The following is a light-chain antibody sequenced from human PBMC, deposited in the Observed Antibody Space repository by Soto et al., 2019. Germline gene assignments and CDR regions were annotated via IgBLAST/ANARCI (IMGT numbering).Light chain of an antibody. Sequence: ESVLAQSPGTLSLSPGERATLSCRASQSVNSNYLTWYQQKPGQAPRLLIYGASSRATGIPDRFSGSGSGTDFTRAISRLEPEYFAVYYCQQYGSSPPTFGQGTKVEIK. CDR2: GAS. CDR1: QSVNSNY. CDR3: QQYGSSPPT. J-gene: IGKJ1*01. V-gene: IGKV3-20*01.